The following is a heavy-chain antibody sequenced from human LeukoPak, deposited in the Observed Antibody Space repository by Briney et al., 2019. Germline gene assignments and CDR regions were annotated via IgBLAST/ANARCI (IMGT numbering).Heavy chain of an antibody. D-gene: IGHD3-10*01. Sequence: GGSLRLSCAASRFIISNYSMSWVRQAPGKGLEWVSYISSGTGNKYYADSVKGRFTISRDNAKNSLYLQMNSLRDEDTAVYHCARFSGTITAFDIWGQGTLVTVSS. CDR1: RFIISNYS. CDR3: ARFSGTITAFDI. J-gene: IGHJ3*02. V-gene: IGHV3-48*02. CDR2: ISSGTGNK.